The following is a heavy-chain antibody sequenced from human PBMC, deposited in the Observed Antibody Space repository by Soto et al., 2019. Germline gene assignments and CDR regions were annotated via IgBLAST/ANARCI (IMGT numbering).Heavy chain of an antibody. CDR2: IYTSGTT. CDR1: GGSISVYY. Sequence: SETLSLTCTVSGGSISVYYLSWIRQPAGKGLEWVGHIYTSGTTNYNPSLKSRVSMSRDTSQNQFSLKLNYVTAADTAVYYCARAAYKYGTFDFWGQGTLVTVYS. J-gene: IGHJ4*02. D-gene: IGHD5-18*01. CDR3: ARAAYKYGTFDF. V-gene: IGHV4-4*07.